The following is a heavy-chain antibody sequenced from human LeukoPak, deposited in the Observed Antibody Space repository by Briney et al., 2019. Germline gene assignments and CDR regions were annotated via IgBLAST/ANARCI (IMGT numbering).Heavy chain of an antibody. Sequence: PGASVRLSCVASGFTFSNYAMSWVRQAPGKGPEWVSAITGSGTNRYYADSLKGRFTTSRDNSKNTVFLQMNSLRHEDTAIYYCVIWGDYDVLTGYYVPDYWGQGTLVTVAS. CDR3: VIWGDYDVLTGYYVPDY. CDR1: GFTFSNYA. J-gene: IGHJ4*02. CDR2: ITGSGTNR. D-gene: IGHD3-9*01. V-gene: IGHV3-23*01.